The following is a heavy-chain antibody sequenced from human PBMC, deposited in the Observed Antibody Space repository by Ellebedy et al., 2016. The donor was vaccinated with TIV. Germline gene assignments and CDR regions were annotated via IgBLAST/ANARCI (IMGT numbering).Heavy chain of an antibody. CDR2: ISGSGGST. J-gene: IGHJ4*02. CDR1: GFTFSSYA. CDR3: TTELGMTTVTTNDY. Sequence: GESLKISXAASGFTFSSYAMSWVRQAPGKGLEWVSAISGSGGSTYYADSVKGRFTISRDNSKNTLYLQMNSLKTEDTAVYYCTTELGMTTVTTNDYWGQGTLVTVSS. V-gene: IGHV3-23*01. D-gene: IGHD4-17*01.